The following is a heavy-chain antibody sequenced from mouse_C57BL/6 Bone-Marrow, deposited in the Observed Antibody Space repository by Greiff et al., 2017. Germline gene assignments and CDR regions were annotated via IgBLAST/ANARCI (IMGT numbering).Heavy chain of an antibody. Sequence: QVQLKQSGAELARPGASVKLSCKASGYTFTSYGISWVKQRTGQGLEGIGEIYPRSGNTYYNEKFKGKATLTADKSSSTAYMELLSLTSEDSAVYFCARSAGSSFYFDYWGQGTTLTVSS. V-gene: IGHV1-81*01. CDR3: ARSAGSSFYFDY. CDR1: GYTFTSYG. CDR2: IYPRSGNT. J-gene: IGHJ2*01. D-gene: IGHD1-1*01.